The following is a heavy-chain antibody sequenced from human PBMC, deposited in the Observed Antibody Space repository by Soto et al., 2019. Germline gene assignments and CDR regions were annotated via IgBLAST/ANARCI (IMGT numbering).Heavy chain of an antibody. CDR2: INAGNGNT. Sequence: ASVKVSCKASGYTFTGYYMHWVRQAPGHGLEWMGWINAGNGNTKYSQRFQGRVTITRDTSASTAYMELSSLRSEDTAVYYCARDLSLDYWGQGTLVTVSS. V-gene: IGHV1-3*01. J-gene: IGHJ4*02. CDR1: GYTFTGYY. CDR3: ARDLSLDY.